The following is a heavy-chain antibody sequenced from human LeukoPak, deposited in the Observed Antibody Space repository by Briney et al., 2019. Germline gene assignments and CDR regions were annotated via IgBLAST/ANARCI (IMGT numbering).Heavy chain of an antibody. J-gene: IGHJ3*02. V-gene: IGHV1-2*02. CDR1: AYTSTGYH. Sequence: GASVMLSSMSSAYTSTGYHMLWVRQAAGLGLEGMGWINPNRRGTNYAQKFQGRVTMTRDTSISTAYMELSRLRSDDTAVYYCARAKSFDIWGQGTMVTVSS. CDR3: ARAKSFDI. CDR2: INPNRRGT.